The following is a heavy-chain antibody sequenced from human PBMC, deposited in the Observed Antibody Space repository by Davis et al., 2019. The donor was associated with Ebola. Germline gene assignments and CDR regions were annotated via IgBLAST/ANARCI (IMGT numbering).Heavy chain of an antibody. D-gene: IGHD6-19*01. V-gene: IGHV3-23*01. CDR3: AKGGSGWPSDYSYGMGV. CDR1: GVTVSANY. CDR2: VTSSGGGT. Sequence: GGSLRLSCAPSGVTVSANYMTWARQAPGKGLEWVSAVTSSGGGTYYADSVKGRFTISRDNSKNTLYLQMNSLGVEDTAVYYCAKGGSGWPSDYSYGMGVWGKGTTVTVSS. J-gene: IGHJ6*04.